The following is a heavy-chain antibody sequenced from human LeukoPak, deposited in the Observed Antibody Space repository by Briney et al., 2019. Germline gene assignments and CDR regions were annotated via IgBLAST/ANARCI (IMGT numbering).Heavy chain of an antibody. D-gene: IGHD2-21*02. V-gene: IGHV4-31*11. Sequence: SQTLSLTCAVSGASISSSGNSWSWIRQPPGKGLEWIGYIYYSGSTYYNPSLKSRVTISVDTSKNQFSLKLSSVTAADTAVYYCARDRVGCGGDCYDVWGQGTTVTVSS. CDR2: IYYSGST. J-gene: IGHJ6*02. CDR3: ARDRVGCGGDCYDV. CDR1: GASISSSGNS.